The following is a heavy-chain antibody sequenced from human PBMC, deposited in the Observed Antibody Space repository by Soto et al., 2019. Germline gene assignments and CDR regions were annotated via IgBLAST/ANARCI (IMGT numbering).Heavy chain of an antibody. CDR2: IFSTGST. V-gene: IGHV4-39*01. J-gene: IGHJ5*02. CDR1: GDSISSSSYY. Sequence: QLQLQESGPGLVKPSETLSLTCSVSGDSISSSSYYWGWIRQPPGKGLEWIGSIFSTGSTYYNPSLESRVTISVDTSKNQFSLKLSSVTAADTAVYFCARHPDDYGDNHWFDPWGQGTLVTVSS. CDR3: ARHPDDYGDNHWFDP. D-gene: IGHD4-17*01.